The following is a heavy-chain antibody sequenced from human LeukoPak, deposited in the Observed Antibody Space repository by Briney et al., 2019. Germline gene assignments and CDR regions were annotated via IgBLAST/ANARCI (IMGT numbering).Heavy chain of an antibody. CDR3: AREDDYGGNSEGGY. CDR1: GFTFSSYS. D-gene: IGHD4-23*01. Sequence: AGGSLRLSCAASGFTFSSYSMNWVRQAPGKGLEWVPSISSSSSYIYYADSVKGRFTISRDNAKNSLYLQMNSLRAEDTAVYYCAREDDYGGNSEGGYWGQGTLVTVSS. V-gene: IGHV3-21*01. J-gene: IGHJ4*02. CDR2: ISSSSSYI.